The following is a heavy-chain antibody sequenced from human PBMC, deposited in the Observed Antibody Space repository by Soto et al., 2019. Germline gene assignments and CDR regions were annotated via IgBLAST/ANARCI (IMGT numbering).Heavy chain of an antibody. D-gene: IGHD3-22*01. CDR3: ARQTGVVAASVY. CDR2: IYPGDSDT. CDR1: GYSFISHW. Sequence: GESLKISGKVFGYSFISHWIGWVRQMPGKGLEWMGIIYPGDSDTRYSPSFQGQVTISADKSISTAYLQWSSLKASDTAMYYCARQTGVVAASVYWGQGTLVTVSS. J-gene: IGHJ4*02. V-gene: IGHV5-51*01.